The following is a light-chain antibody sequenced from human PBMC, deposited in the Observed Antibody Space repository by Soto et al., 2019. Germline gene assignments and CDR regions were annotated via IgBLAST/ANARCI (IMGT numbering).Light chain of an antibody. CDR1: SSDVGGYNY. CDR2: DVT. J-gene: IGLJ1*01. Sequence: QSALTQPRSVSGSPGQSVIISCTGTSSDVGGYNYVSWYQQNPGKAPKLMIHDVTKRPSGVPDRFSGSKSGNTASLTISGLQAEDEADYYCCSYAGNYTYVFGTGTKVTVL. CDR3: CSYAGNYTYV. V-gene: IGLV2-11*01.